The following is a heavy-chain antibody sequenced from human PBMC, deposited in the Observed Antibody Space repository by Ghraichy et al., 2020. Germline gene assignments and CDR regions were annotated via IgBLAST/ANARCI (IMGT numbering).Heavy chain of an antibody. J-gene: IGHJ5*02. CDR3: AKYGPYCSSTSCYYYYGSGSYAS. CDR1: GFTFSSYA. Sequence: GGSLRLSCAASGFTFSSYAMSWVRQAPGKGLEWVSAISSSGGCTYYADSVKGRFTISRDNSKNTLYLQMNSLRAEDTAVYYCAKYGPYCSSTSCYYYYGSGSYASWGQGTLVTVSS. D-gene: IGHD2-2*01. CDR2: ISSSGGCT. V-gene: IGHV3-23*01.